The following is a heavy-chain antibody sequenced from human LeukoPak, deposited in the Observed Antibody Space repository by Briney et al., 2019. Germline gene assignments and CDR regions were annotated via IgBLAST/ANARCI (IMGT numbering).Heavy chain of an antibody. V-gene: IGHV3-23*01. D-gene: IGHD3-22*01. CDR1: GFTFSSYA. Sequence: GGSLRLSCAASGFTFSSYAMSWVRQAPGKGLEWVSAIRGSGGGTYYADSVKGRFTISRDNSKNTLYLQTNSLRAGDTAVYYCAKEAYYYESSGYYYANAFDIWGQGTMVTVSS. J-gene: IGHJ3*02. CDR3: AKEAYYYESSGYYYANAFDI. CDR2: IRGSGGGT.